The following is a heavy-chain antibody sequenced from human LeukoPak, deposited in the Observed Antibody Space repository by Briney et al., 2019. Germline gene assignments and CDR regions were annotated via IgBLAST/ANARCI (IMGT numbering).Heavy chain of an antibody. Sequence: GGSLRLSCAASGFTVSSNYMSWVRQAPGKGLEWVSVITGSGGNTYYADSVKGRFTISKDNSKNTVYLQMSSLRVDDTAVYYCAKAASSSWPSYYYGMDVWGQGTTVTVSS. CDR3: AKAASSSWPSYYYGMDV. J-gene: IGHJ6*02. CDR1: GFTVSSNY. CDR2: ITGSGGNT. V-gene: IGHV3-23*01. D-gene: IGHD6-13*01.